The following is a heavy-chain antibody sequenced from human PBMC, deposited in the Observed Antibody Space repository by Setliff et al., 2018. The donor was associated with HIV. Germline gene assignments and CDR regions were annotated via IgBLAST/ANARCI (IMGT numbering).Heavy chain of an antibody. V-gene: IGHV3-11*01. Sequence: PGGSLRLSCAASGFTFSDYYMAWIRQAPGKGLEWISYISSSGSTIYYADSVKGRFTISRDNARNSLYLQMNSLRAEDTAVYYCARDHLGARVLGGWFDPWGQGTLVTVSS. CDR1: GFTFSDYY. J-gene: IGHJ5*02. CDR2: ISSSGSTI. D-gene: IGHD1-26*01. CDR3: ARDHLGARVLGGWFDP.